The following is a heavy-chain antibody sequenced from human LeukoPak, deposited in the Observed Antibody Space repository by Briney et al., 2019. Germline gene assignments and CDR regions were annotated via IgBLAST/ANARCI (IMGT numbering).Heavy chain of an antibody. CDR3: AREGNIAAAGLDY. J-gene: IGHJ4*02. D-gene: IGHD6-13*01. Sequence: SVKVSYKLSGYTLTELSMHWVRQAPGEGLEWMGRIIPILGIANYAQKFQGRVTITADKSTGTAYMELSSLRSEDTAVYYCAREGNIAAAGLDYWGQGTLVTVPS. CDR1: GYTLTELS. CDR2: IIPILGIA. V-gene: IGHV1-69*04.